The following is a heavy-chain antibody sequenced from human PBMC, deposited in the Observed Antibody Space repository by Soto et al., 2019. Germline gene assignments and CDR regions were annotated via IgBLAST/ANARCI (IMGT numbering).Heavy chain of an antibody. CDR1: GGSISSYY. D-gene: IGHD5-18*01. CDR3: ARVDTAMEIYYFDY. J-gene: IGHJ4*02. CDR2: IYYSGST. V-gene: IGHV4-59*01. Sequence: SETLSLTCTVSGGSISSYYWSWIRQPPGKGLEWIGYIYYSGSTNYNPSLKSRVTISVDTSKNQFSLKLSSVTAADTAVYYCARVDTAMEIYYFDYWGQGTLVTVS.